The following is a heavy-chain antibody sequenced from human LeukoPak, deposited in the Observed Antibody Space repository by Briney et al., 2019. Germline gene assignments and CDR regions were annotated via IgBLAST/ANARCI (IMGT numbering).Heavy chain of an antibody. J-gene: IGHJ4*01. CDR3: VRDLILVWTPGDDFDH. CDR1: GFTFSNYW. CDR2: INERATII. Sequence: GGSLRLSCAASGFTFSNYWMPWVRQAPGKGLEWVSRINERATIISYADSVKGRFTISRENARNTLYLQMNSLTAEDTAVYYCVRDLILVWTPGDDFDHWGQEPWSPSPQ. V-gene: IGHV3-74*01. D-gene: IGHD3-16*01.